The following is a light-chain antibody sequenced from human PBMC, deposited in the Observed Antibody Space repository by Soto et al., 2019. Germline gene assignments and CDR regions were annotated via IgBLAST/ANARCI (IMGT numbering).Light chain of an antibody. Sequence: QSVLTQPPSVSAAPGQKVTISCSGSSSNIGNNYVSWYQQLPGTAPKLLIYDNNKRPSGIPDRFSGSKSGTSATLGITGLQTGDEDDYYCGTWDSSLSAGRVFGSGTQLTVL. J-gene: IGLJ6*01. CDR2: DNN. CDR3: GTWDSSLSAGRV. CDR1: SSNIGNNY. V-gene: IGLV1-51*01.